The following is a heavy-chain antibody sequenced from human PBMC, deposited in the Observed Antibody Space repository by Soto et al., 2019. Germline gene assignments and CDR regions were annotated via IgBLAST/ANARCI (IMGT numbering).Heavy chain of an antibody. D-gene: IGHD6-13*01. CDR1: GGTFSSYA. J-gene: IGHJ6*02. V-gene: IGHV1-69*12. CDR2: IIPIFGTA. CDR3: ARGLRGAWAAAGSFYYGMDV. Sequence: QVQLVQSGAEVTKPGSSVKVSCKASGGTFSSYAISWVRQAPGQGLEWMGGIIPIFGTANYAQKFQGRVTITADESTITAYMELSSLRSEDTAVYYCARGLRGAWAAAGSFYYGMDVWGQGTTVTVSS.